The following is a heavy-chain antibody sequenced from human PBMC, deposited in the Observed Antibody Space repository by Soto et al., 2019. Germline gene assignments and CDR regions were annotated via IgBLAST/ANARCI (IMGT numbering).Heavy chain of an antibody. Sequence: ASVKVSCKASGYTLTSYGISWVRQAPGQGLDWMGWISAYNCNTNYAQKLQGRVTMTTDTSTSTAYMELRSLRSDDTAVYYCASAPIVDIVAADAFDIWGQGTMVTVSS. D-gene: IGHD5-12*01. J-gene: IGHJ3*02. V-gene: IGHV1-18*01. CDR3: ASAPIVDIVAADAFDI. CDR1: GYTLTSYG. CDR2: ISAYNCNT.